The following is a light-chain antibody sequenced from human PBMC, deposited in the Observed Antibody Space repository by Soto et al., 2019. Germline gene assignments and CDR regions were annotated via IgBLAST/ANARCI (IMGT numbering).Light chain of an antibody. CDR3: QERSNWPLLT. V-gene: IGKV3-11*01. Sequence: IVLTQSPATLSVSPGERATLSCRASQSVSNYLGWYQQKPGQAPRLLIYDASNRATSIPVRFSGSGSGTDFTLTITSLEPEDFAVYYCQERSNWPLLTFGGGTKVDIK. CDR2: DAS. CDR1: QSVSNY. J-gene: IGKJ4*01.